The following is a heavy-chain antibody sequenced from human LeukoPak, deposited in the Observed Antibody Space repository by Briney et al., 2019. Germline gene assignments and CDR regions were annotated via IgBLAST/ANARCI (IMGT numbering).Heavy chain of an antibody. CDR3: STWAFYHSLDV. CDR2: INRDGGKT. Sequence: GGSLRLSCAASGFAFHAFDMQWVRQAPGKGLEWVSFINRDGGKTYYADSVRGRFTIARDNSKNSLYLQMNSLRTEDTAFYYCSTWAFYHSLDVWGQGTTVNVSS. CDR1: GFAFHAFD. J-gene: IGHJ6*02. D-gene: IGHD5/OR15-5a*01. V-gene: IGHV3-43*02.